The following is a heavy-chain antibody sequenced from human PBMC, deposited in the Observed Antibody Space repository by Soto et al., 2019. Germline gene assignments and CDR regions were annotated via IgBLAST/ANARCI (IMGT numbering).Heavy chain of an antibody. D-gene: IGHD3-3*01. J-gene: IGHJ4*02. V-gene: IGHV4-59*08. CDR1: GGSISNYY. Sequence: SETLSLTCSVSGGSISNYYWSWIRQPPGKGLEWIGYIHYSGSTKYNPSLKSRVTISADTSKNQFSLKLSSVTAADTAVYYCARGHYDFWSGYFATIDYWGQGTLVTAS. CDR3: ARGHYDFWSGYFATIDY. CDR2: IHYSGST.